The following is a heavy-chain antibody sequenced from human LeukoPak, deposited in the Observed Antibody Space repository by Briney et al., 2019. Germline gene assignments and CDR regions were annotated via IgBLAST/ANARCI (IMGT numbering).Heavy chain of an antibody. CDR3: ARHLSILLWFGEPNDAFDI. CDR2: INPNSGGT. D-gene: IGHD3-10*01. J-gene: IGHJ3*02. Sequence: ASVKVSCKASGYTFTGYYMHWVRQAPGQGLEWMGWINPNSGGTNYAQKFQGRVTMTRDTSISTAYMELSRLRSDDTAVYYCARHLSILLWFGEPNDAFDIWGQGTMVTVSS. CDR1: GYTFTGYY. V-gene: IGHV1-2*02.